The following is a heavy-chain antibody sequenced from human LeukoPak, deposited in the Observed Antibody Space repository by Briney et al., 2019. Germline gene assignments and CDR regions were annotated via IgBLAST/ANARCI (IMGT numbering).Heavy chain of an antibody. J-gene: IGHJ5*02. Sequence: SETLSLACAVYGGSFSGYYWSWIRQPPGKGLEWIGEINHSGSTNYNPSLKSRVTISVDTSKNQFSLKLSSVTAADTAVYYCAMTIVVPAAMGGWFDPWGQGTLVTVSS. CDR1: GGSFSGYY. V-gene: IGHV4-34*01. CDR3: AMTIVVPAAMGGWFDP. CDR2: INHSGST. D-gene: IGHD2-2*01.